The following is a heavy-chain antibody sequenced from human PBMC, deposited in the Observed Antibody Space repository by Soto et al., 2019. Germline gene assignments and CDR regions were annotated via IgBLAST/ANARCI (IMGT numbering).Heavy chain of an antibody. Sequence: SLRLSCTASGFTFGDYAMSWFRQAPGKGLEWVGFIRSKAYGGTTEYAASVKGRFTISRDDSKSIAYLQMNSLKTEDTAVYYCTRDASSGWYFGWFDPWGQGTLVTVSS. CDR1: GFTFGDYA. J-gene: IGHJ5*02. D-gene: IGHD6-19*01. CDR2: IRSKAYGGTT. CDR3: TRDASSGWYFGWFDP. V-gene: IGHV3-49*03.